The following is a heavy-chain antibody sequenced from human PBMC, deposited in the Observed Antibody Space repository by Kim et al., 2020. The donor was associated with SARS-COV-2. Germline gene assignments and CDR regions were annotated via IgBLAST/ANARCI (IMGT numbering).Heavy chain of an antibody. CDR2: ISGSGDLT. Sequence: GGSLRLSCAASGFTFRKHTMSWIRQAPGKGLEWVSGISGSGDLTYYADSVKGHFSISRDNSKNTLSLQMNSLRVEDTAVYYCAKSVNGLWLFHPWGQGTLVIVSS. CDR1: GFTFRKHT. V-gene: IGHV3-23*01. J-gene: IGHJ5*02. CDR3: AKSVNGLWLFHP. D-gene: IGHD2-21*01.